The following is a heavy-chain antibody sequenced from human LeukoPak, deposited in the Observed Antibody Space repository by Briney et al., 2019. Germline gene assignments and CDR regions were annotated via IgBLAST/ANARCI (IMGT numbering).Heavy chain of an antibody. CDR1: GGSISGNNW. CDR3: ARGGVFGFDY. D-gene: IGHD3-3*01. Sequence: SETLSLTCGVSGGSISGNNWWSWVRQPPGQGLEWIGEIYHSGSANYNPSLKSRVTISVDKSKNQLSLKLISVTAADTAVYYCARGGVFGFDYWGQGSLVTVSS. V-gene: IGHV4-4*02. CDR2: IYHSGSA. J-gene: IGHJ4*02.